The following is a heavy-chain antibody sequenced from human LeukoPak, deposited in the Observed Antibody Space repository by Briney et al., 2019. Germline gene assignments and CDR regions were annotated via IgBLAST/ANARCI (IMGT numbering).Heavy chain of an antibody. V-gene: IGHV1-2*06. D-gene: IGHD1-14*01. CDR1: GYTFTSYY. CDR2: INPNNGAT. CDR3: TRESETYHGNDY. Sequence: ASVKVSCKASGYTFTSYYMHWVRQAPGQGLEWMGRINPNNGATNYAQKLQGRVTITGDTSISTAYMELSSLRSDDTAVYYCTRESETYHGNDYWGQGTLVTVSS. J-gene: IGHJ4*02.